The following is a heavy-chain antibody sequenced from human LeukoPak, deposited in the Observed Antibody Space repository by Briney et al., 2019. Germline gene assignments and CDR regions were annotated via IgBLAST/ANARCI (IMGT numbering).Heavy chain of an antibody. J-gene: IGHJ4*02. Sequence: GGSLRLSCAASGFTFSSYWMHWVRQAPGKGLVWVSRITSDGSSTSYADSVKGRFTISRDNAKNTLYLQMNSLRAEDTAVYYCAKDQIGWAPGYSSGPLDYWGQGTLVTVSS. D-gene: IGHD6-19*01. V-gene: IGHV3-74*01. CDR2: ITSDGSST. CDR1: GFTFSSYW. CDR3: AKDQIGWAPGYSSGPLDY.